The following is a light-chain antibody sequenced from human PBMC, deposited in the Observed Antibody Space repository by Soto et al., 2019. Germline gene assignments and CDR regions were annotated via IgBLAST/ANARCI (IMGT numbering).Light chain of an antibody. V-gene: IGLV2-14*01. Sequence: QSVLTQPASVSGSPGQSITISCSGTSSDVGVYNYVSWYQQHPGKVPKLMIYEVSNRPSGVSNRFSGSKSGNTASLTISGLQAEDEADYYCSSYTSTTSVLFGGGTKLTVL. J-gene: IGLJ2*01. CDR2: EVS. CDR3: SSYTSTTSVL. CDR1: SSDVGVYNY.